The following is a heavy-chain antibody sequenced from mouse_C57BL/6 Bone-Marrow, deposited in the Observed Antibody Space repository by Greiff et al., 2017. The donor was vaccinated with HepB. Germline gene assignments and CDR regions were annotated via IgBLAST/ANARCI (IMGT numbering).Heavy chain of an antibody. J-gene: IGHJ4*01. CDR1: GFTFSSYA. V-gene: IGHV5-4*01. D-gene: IGHD1-1*01. CDR3: AREESLTVPHAMDY. Sequence: EVQGVESGGGLVKPGGSLKLSCAASGFTFSSYAMSWVRQTPEKRLEWVATISDGGSYTYYPDNVKGRFTISRDNAKNNLYLQMSHLKSEDTAMYYCAREESLTVPHAMDYWGQGTSVTVSS. CDR2: ISDGGSYT.